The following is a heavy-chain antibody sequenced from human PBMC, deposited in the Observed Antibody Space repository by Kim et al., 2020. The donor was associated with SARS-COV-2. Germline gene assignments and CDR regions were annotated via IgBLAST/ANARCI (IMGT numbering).Heavy chain of an antibody. Sequence: SETLSLTCTVSGYSISSGYYWGWIRQPPGKGLEWIGSIYHSGSTYYNPSLKSRVTISVDTSKNQFSLKLSSVTAADTAVYYCARENGWFGPEGSVYYFDYWGQGTLVTVSS. CDR1: GYSISSGYY. V-gene: IGHV4-38-2*02. J-gene: IGHJ4*02. CDR2: IYHSGST. CDR3: ARENGWFGPEGSVYYFDY. D-gene: IGHD3-10*01.